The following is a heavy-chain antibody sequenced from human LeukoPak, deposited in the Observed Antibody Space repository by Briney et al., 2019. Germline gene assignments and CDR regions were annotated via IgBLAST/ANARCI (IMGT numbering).Heavy chain of an antibody. D-gene: IGHD3-3*01. CDR2: IYTSGST. Sequence: ETLSLTCTVSGGSISSYYWSWIRQPAGKGLEWIGRIYTSGSTNYNPSLKSRVTMSVDTSKNQFSLKLSSVTAADTAVYYCARDQNYDFWSGYLAPNWFDPWGQGTLVTVSS. CDR1: GGSISSYY. CDR3: ARDQNYDFWSGYLAPNWFDP. V-gene: IGHV4-4*07. J-gene: IGHJ5*02.